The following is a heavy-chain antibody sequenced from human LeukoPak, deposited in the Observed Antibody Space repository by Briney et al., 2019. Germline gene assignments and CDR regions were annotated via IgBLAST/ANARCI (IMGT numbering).Heavy chain of an antibody. D-gene: IGHD2-2*01. V-gene: IGHV3-7*01. CDR2: IKEDGSAQ. J-gene: IGHJ5*02. CDR1: GFTFSSYG. CDR3: ATSSNAPGNH. Sequence: GGSLRLSCAASGFTFSSYGMHWARQAPGKGLEWVANIKEDGSAQYYVGSVKGRFTISRDNAKNSLNLQMNSLRAEDTAVYYCATSSNAPGNHWGQGTLVTVSS.